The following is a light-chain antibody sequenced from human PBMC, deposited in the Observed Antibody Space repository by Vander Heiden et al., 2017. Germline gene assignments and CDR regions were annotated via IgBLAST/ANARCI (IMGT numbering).Light chain of an antibody. J-gene: IGLJ2*01. CDR2: RDR. CDR3: QVWDNNTAV. V-gene: IGLV3-9*01. Sequence: SYELTQPLPVSVALGQTARITCGGNNIGSKNVHWYQQNPGQAPVLVIYRDRNRPSGIPERFSGSKSGNTATLTISRAQAGDEADYYCQVWDNNTAVFGGGTKLTVL. CDR1: NIGSKN.